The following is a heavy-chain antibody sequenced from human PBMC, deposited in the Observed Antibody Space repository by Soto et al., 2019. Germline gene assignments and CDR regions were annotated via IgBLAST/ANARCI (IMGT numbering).Heavy chain of an antibody. Sequence: GGSLRLSCAASGFTFDDYAMHWVRQGPGKGLEWVSGISWNSGRIDYADSVKGRFTISRDNAKKSLYLQMNSLRGEDTVLYYCAKDIREYGSGWNYFDNWGQGTLVTVS. D-gene: IGHD6-19*01. CDR1: GFTFDDYA. CDR2: ISWNSGRI. CDR3: AKDIREYGSGWNYFDN. V-gene: IGHV3-9*01. J-gene: IGHJ4*02.